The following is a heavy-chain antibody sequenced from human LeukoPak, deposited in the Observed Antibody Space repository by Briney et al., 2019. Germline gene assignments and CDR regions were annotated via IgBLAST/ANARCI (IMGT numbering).Heavy chain of an antibody. Sequence: SETLSLTCTVSGGSINSYYWSWIRQPPGKGLEWIACISYSGSTKYNPSLKSRVTISVDTSKNQLSLKLSSVTAADTAVYYCAREPGSDSSGYLNWFDPWGQGTLVTVSS. J-gene: IGHJ5*02. D-gene: IGHD3-22*01. CDR2: ISYSGST. CDR3: AREPGSDSSGYLNWFDP. V-gene: IGHV4-59*01. CDR1: GGSINSYY.